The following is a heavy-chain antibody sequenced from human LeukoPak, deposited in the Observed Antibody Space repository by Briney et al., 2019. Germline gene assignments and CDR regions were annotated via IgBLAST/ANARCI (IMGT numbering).Heavy chain of an antibody. CDR3: ARVLAAAGQTYFDY. CDR1: GYTFTSYG. D-gene: IGHD6-13*01. J-gene: IGHJ4*02. V-gene: IGHV1-18*01. CDR2: ISAYNGNT. Sequence: ASVKVSCKASGYTFTSYGISWVRQAPGQGLEWMGWISAYNGNTNYAQKLQGRVTMTTDTSTSTAYMELRSLRSDDTAVYYCARVLAAAGQTYFDYWGQGTLVTVSS.